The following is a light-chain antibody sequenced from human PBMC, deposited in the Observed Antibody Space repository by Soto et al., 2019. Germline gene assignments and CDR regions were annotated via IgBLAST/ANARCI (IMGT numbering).Light chain of an antibody. J-gene: IGKJ1*01. V-gene: IGKV3-20*01. CDR1: QSVSSNY. Sequence: EVMLTQSPGTLSLSPGERATLSCRASQSVSSNYLAWYQQKSGQAPRLLIYGASNRATGIPDRFSGSRSGTDLTPAIRRLEPEDFAVYYCQQYDTYPRTFGKGTKVEFK. CDR2: GAS. CDR3: QQYDTYPRT.